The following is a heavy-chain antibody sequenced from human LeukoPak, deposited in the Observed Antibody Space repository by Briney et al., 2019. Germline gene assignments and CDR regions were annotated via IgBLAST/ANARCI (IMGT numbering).Heavy chain of an antibody. J-gene: IGHJ3*02. CDR3: ARPGRPMARGKWSAFDI. V-gene: IGHV4-34*01. CDR1: GGSFSGYY. CDR2: INHSGST. Sequence: SETLSLTCAVYGGSFSGYYWSWIRQPPGKGLEWIGEINHSGSTNYNPSLKSRVTISVDTSKNQFSLKLSSVTAADTAVYYCARPGRPMARGKWSAFDIWGQGTMVTVSS. D-gene: IGHD3-10*01.